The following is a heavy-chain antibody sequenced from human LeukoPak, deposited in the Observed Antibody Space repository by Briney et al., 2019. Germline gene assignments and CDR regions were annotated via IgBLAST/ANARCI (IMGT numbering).Heavy chain of an antibody. CDR2: IIPIFGTA. Sequence: SVTVSCKASGGTFSSYAISWVRQAPGQGLEWMGGIIPIFGTANYAQKFQGRVTITADESTSTAYMELSSLRSEDTAVYYCARDIYQNDYYDSSGYYRWGQGTLVTVSS. J-gene: IGHJ4*02. CDR1: GGTFSSYA. V-gene: IGHV1-69*13. CDR3: ARDIYQNDYYDSSGYYR. D-gene: IGHD3-22*01.